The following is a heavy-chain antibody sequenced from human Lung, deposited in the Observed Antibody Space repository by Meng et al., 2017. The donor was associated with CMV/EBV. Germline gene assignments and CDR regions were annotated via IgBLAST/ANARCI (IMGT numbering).Heavy chain of an antibody. J-gene: IGHJ4*02. Sequence: VQRGESGAEVKNAVASGNGSCNAYGYNFTGYSMPWLRQAPGQGLEWVGRITPSSGGTTDAQKFQGRVTMTRDTSISTAYMELSSLRSDDAAIYYCVRANLGSADYWGQGTLVTVSS. CDR2: ITPSSGGT. D-gene: IGHD7-27*01. CDR3: VRANLGSADY. CDR1: GYNFTGYS. V-gene: IGHV1-2*06.